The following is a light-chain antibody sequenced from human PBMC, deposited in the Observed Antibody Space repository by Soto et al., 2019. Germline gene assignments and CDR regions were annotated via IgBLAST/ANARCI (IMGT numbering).Light chain of an antibody. Sequence: QSALTQPPSASGSPGQSVTISCTGTSSDVGNYNYVSWYQQHPGKAPKLIIYEVSKRPSGVPDRFSGSKSGNTASLTVSGLQAEDEADYYCSSYAGSNSYVFGAGTKLTVL. CDR3: SSYAGSNSYV. CDR1: SSDVGNYNY. V-gene: IGLV2-8*01. CDR2: EVS. J-gene: IGLJ1*01.